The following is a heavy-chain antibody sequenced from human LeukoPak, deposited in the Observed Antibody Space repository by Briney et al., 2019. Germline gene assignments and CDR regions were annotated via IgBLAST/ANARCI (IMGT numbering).Heavy chain of an antibody. CDR3: ARGRVSSSTWYSTYYYFFYMDF. CDR2: VDHTGST. D-gene: IGHD4-11*01. V-gene: IGHV4-59*01. Sequence: SETLSLTCTVSDDSITMYYWTWIRQPPGKGLEWIGYVDHTGSTKFNPSLNGRVSISRDTSNNFFSLRLRSVTAADTAVYFCARGRVSSSTWYSTYYYFFYMDFWAKGTTVTVSS. J-gene: IGHJ6*03. CDR1: DDSITMYY.